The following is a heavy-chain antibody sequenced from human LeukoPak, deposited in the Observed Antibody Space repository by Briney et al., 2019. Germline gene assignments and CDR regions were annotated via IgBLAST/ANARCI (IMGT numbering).Heavy chain of an antibody. CDR1: SGSVSSGSYY. D-gene: IGHD4-17*01. CDR2: IYYSGST. J-gene: IGHJ4*02. Sequence: SETLSLTCTVSSGSVSSGSYYWSWMRQPPGKGLEWIGYIYYSGSTTYNPSLKSRVTIAVDTSKNKFSLKMSSVTAADTAVYYCARVPISTTARGYFDYWGQGTLVTVCS. CDR3: ARVPISTTARGYFDY. V-gene: IGHV4-61*01.